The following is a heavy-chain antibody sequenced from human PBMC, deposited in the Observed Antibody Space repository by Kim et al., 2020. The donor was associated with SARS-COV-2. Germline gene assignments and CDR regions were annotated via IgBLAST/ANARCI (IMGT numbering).Heavy chain of an antibody. D-gene: IGHD6-13*01. J-gene: IGHJ4*02. CDR3: ARGWQQMVS. CDR2: ISGSGSYT. V-gene: IGHV3-11*05. Sequence: GGSLRLSCAASGFTFSDFYMSWIRQAPGKGLEWISYISGSGSYTNYADSVKGRFTVSRDKAKNSLYLQMNSLRAEDTAVYYCARGWQQMVSWGQGTLVT. CDR1: GFTFSDFY.